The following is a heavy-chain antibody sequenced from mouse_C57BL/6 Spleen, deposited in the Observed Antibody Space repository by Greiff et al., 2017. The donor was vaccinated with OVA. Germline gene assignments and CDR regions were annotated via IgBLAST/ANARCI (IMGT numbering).Heavy chain of an antibody. CDR2: IYPGNGDT. Sequence: LQESGAELVRPGASVKMSCKASGYTFTSYHMHWVKQTPRQGLEWIGAIYPGNGDTSYNQKFKGKATLTVDKSSSTAYMQLSSLTSEDSAVYFCARPLYYYGSLDYWGQGTTLTVSS. D-gene: IGHD1-1*01. CDR1: GYTFTSYH. J-gene: IGHJ2*01. V-gene: IGHV1-12*01. CDR3: ARPLYYYGSLDY.